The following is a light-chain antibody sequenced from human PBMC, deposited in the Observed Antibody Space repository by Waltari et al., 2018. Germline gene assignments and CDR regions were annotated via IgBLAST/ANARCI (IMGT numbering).Light chain of an antibody. CDR2: EVN. Sequence: QSALTQPASVSGSPVQSITISCTGTSSDVGAYDFVSWYQHHPGKVPKVIIYEVNNLPSGVSSRFSASKSGNTASLTISGLQAEDEADYYCSSYTRTHIPFVFGTGTKVTVL. CDR3: SSYTRTHIPFV. CDR1: SSDVGAYDF. V-gene: IGLV2-14*01. J-gene: IGLJ1*01.